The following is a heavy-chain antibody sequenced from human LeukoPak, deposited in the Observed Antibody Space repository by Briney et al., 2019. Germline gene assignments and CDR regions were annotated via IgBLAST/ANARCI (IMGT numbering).Heavy chain of an antibody. V-gene: IGHV3-20*04. CDR2: INWNGGST. CDR1: GFTFDDYS. CDR3: ARAPLYNWNYGGFGDY. Sequence: PGGSLRLSCAASGFTFDDYSMSWVRQAPGKGLEWVSGINWNGGSTGYADSVKGRFTISRDNAKNSLYLQMNSLRAEDTALYYCARAPLYNWNYGGFGDYWGQGTLFTVSS. J-gene: IGHJ4*02. D-gene: IGHD1-7*01.